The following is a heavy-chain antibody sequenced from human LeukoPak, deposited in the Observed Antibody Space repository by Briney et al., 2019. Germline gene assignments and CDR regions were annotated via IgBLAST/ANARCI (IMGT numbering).Heavy chain of an antibody. CDR1: GYSVSTYT. CDR2: ISANGGTT. D-gene: IGHD3-22*01. CDR3: AKSQEWPYYDSSGYYTFDY. Sequence: GGSLTLSCAASGYSVSTYTMSWVRQAPGKGLEWVSGISANGGTTYYADSVKGRFTISSDNSKDTLYLQMNSLRAEDTAVYFCAKSQEWPYYDSSGYYTFDYWGQGTLVTVSS. J-gene: IGHJ4*02. V-gene: IGHV3-23*01.